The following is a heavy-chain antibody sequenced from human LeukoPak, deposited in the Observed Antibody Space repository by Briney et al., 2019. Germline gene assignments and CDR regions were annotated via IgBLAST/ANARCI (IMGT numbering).Heavy chain of an antibody. CDR2: TYYRSKWYN. CDR1: GDSFSSNSAA. D-gene: IGHD2-15*01. CDR3: ARSGGGGWIDY. J-gene: IGHJ4*02. V-gene: IGHV6-1*01. Sequence: SQTLSLTCAISGDSFSSNSAAWNWMRQSPSRGLEWLGRTYYRSKWYNGYAVFVKSRISVNPDTSKNQFSLQLNSVTPEDTAVYYCARSGGGGWIDYWGQGTLVTVSS.